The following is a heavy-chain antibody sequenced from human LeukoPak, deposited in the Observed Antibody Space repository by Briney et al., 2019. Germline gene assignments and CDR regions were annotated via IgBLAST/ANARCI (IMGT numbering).Heavy chain of an antibody. V-gene: IGHV6-1*01. D-gene: IGHD5-12*01. Sequence: SQTLSLTCAISGDSVSSNSAAWNWIRQSPSRGLEWLGRTYYRSKWYNEYALSLKSRITINPDTSKNQFSLQLNSVTPEDTAVYYCVSGYDAQVGGFDCWGQGTLVTVSS. CDR1: GDSVSSNSAA. CDR2: TYYRSKWYN. CDR3: VSGYDAQVGGFDC. J-gene: IGHJ5*01.